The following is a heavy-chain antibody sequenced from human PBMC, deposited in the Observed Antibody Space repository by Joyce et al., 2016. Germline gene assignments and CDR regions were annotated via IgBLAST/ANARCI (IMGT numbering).Heavy chain of an antibody. V-gene: IGHV1-18*04. CDR2: ISTYNGRT. CDR3: ARAASGGSRRGTLDF. CDR1: GYTFNTYG. J-gene: IGHJ4*02. Sequence: QILLVQSGAEVKKPGASVKVSCKTSGYTFNTYGVSWVRQAPGQGLEWMAWISTYNGRTNLPQKMQGRVTLSTDAFATTVFMELRNLTSDDTGVYFCARAASGGSRRGTLDFWGQGTLVTVSS. D-gene: IGHD2-15*01.